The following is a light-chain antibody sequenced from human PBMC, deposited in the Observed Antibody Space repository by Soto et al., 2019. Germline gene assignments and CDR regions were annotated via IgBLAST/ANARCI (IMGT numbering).Light chain of an antibody. CDR3: QQTFSSPLT. CDR1: QSINNY. Sequence: DIQMTQSPSSLSASVGDRVTITCRASQSINNYLSWYQQKSGKAPDRLIFGASTLASGVPSRFSGSGSGTNFTLTISGLQPEGFATYFCQQTFSSPLTFGGGTKVDIK. CDR2: GAS. J-gene: IGKJ4*01. V-gene: IGKV1-39*01.